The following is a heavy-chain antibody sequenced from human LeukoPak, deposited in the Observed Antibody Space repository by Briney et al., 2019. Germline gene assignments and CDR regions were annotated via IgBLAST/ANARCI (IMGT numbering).Heavy chain of an antibody. J-gene: IGHJ4*02. CDR1: GFTFSSYW. V-gene: IGHV3-74*01. Sequence: PGGSLRLSCAASGFTFSSYWMHWVRQAPGKGLVWVSRINSDGSSTSYADSVNGRFTISRDNAKNTLYLQMNSLRAEDTAVYYCARGGGSTTVTLDYWGQGTLVTVSS. CDR3: ARGGGSTTVTLDY. CDR2: INSDGSST. D-gene: IGHD4-17*01.